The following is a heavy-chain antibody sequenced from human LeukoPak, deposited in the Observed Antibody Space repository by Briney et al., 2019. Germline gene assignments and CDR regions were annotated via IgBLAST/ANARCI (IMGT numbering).Heavy chain of an antibody. CDR1: GFTFSTHT. CDR2: LWGNNKNI. V-gene: IGHV3-23*01. Sequence: GGSLRLSCAASGFTFSTHTMSWVRQAPGKGLEWVSALWGNNKNIYYADSVKGRFTISRDNSGNTVYLQMSDLRVEDTAVYYCARDRNYFEALHRSYWGQGTLVTVSS. D-gene: IGHD3-10*01. CDR3: ARDRNYFEALHRSY. J-gene: IGHJ4*02.